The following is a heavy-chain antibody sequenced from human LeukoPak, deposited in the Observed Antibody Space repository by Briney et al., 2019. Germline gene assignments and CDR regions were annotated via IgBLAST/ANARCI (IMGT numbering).Heavy chain of an antibody. CDR2: ISIHGTT. J-gene: IGHJ4*02. CDR1: GFTFSSYG. Sequence: GGSLRLSCAASGFTFSSYGMGWVRQAPGEGLEWVSSISIHGTTYYADSVRGRFTISRDNSNNTLYLQMNGLRAEDTAIYYCAKDLLWGGRTFDYWGQGTLVTVSS. V-gene: IGHV3-23*01. CDR3: AKDLLWGGRTFDY. D-gene: IGHD3-16*01.